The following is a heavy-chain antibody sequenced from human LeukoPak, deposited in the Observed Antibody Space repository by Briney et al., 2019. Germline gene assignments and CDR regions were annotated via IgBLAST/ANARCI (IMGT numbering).Heavy chain of an antibody. CDR3: ARDIVSSGWYRLDWFDP. J-gene: IGHJ5*02. D-gene: IGHD6-19*01. Sequence: SETLSLTCTVSGGSISSSSYYWGWIRQPPGKGLEWIGSIYYSGSTYYNPFLKSRVTISVDTSKNQFSLKLSSVTAADTAVYCRARDIVSSGWYRLDWFDPWGQGTLVTVSS. V-gene: IGHV4-39*07. CDR2: IYYSGST. CDR1: GGSISSSSYY.